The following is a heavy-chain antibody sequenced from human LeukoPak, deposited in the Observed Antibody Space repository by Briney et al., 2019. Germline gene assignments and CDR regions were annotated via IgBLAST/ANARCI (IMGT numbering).Heavy chain of an antibody. V-gene: IGHV1-46*03. CDR1: GYTFTSYY. CDR2: INPSGGST. CDR3: ARGDGSGSYPPKTFDY. Sequence: GASVKVSCKASGYTFTSYYMHWVRQAPGPGLEWMGIINPSGGSTSYAQKFQGRVTMTRDTSTSTVYMELSSLRSEDTAVYYCARGDGSGSYPPKTFDYWGQGTLVTVSS. D-gene: IGHD3-10*01. J-gene: IGHJ4*02.